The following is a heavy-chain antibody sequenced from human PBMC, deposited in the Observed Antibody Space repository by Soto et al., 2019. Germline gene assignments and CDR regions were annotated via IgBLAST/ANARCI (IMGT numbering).Heavy chain of an antibody. V-gene: IGHV1-18*01. J-gene: IGHJ5*02. D-gene: IGHD6-19*01. CDR1: GYTFTIYG. CDR3: ARKGWYGVVELFAL. Sequence: GASVKVSCKASGYTFTIYGISWVLQAPGQGLEWMGWISAYNGNTNYAQKLQGRVTMTTDTSTSTAYMELRSLRSDDTAVYYCARKGWYGVVELFALSGQGSLVTVSS. CDR2: ISAYNGNT.